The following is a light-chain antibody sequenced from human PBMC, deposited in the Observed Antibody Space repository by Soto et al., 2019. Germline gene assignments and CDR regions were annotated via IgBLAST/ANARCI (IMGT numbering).Light chain of an antibody. CDR3: QQYNGDSCT. V-gene: IGKV1-5*01. CDR2: DAS. CDR1: QSITHW. Sequence: DTQMAQSPSTLSASVGDRVTITCRASQSITHWVAWYQQKPGKGPKLLIYDASNLESGVPSRFSGSGSGTEFSITISSLQPDDFSTYYCQQYNGDSCTFGQGTKVE. J-gene: IGKJ1*01.